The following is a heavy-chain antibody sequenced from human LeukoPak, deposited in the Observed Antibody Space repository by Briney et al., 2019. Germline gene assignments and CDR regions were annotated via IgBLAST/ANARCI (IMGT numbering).Heavy chain of an antibody. J-gene: IGHJ4*02. CDR2: INPDSGDT. V-gene: IGHV1-2*02. D-gene: IGHD6-13*01. Sequence: ASVKVSCRASEYTFSVYHIHWARQAPGQGREWMAWINPDSGDTNYAQKFQGRVTMTRDTSISTAYMEVSSLRSDDTAVYYCALILGGSWAFDYWGQRTLVTVSS. CDR1: EYTFSVYH. CDR3: ALILGGSWAFDY.